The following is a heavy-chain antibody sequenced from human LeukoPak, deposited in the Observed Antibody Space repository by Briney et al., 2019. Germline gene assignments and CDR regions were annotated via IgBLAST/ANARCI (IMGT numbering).Heavy chain of an antibody. CDR3: ARGADYLGELSPDY. J-gene: IGHJ4*02. D-gene: IGHD3-16*02. Sequence: GASVKVSCKASGYTFTCYDINWVRQATGQGLEWMGWMNPNSGNTGYAQKFQGRVTMTRNTSISTAYMELSSLRSGDTAVYYCARGADYLGELSPDYWGQGTLVTVSS. V-gene: IGHV1-8*01. CDR2: MNPNSGNT. CDR1: GYTFTCYD.